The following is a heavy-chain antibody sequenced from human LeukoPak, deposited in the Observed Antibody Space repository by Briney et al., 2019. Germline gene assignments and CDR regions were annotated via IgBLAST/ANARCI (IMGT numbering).Heavy chain of an antibody. CDR3: AKAPVTSCRGAFCYPLDS. J-gene: IGHJ4*02. D-gene: IGHD2-15*01. CDR2: ISGSGGST. V-gene: IGHV3-23*01. CDR1: GFTFSSYG. Sequence: SGGSLRLSCAASGFTFSSYGMSWVRQAPGKGLEWVSAISGSGGSTYYAGSVRGRFTISRDSSKNTLYLQMNNLRTEDAAIYYCAKAPVTSCRGAFCYPLDSWGQGTLVIVSS.